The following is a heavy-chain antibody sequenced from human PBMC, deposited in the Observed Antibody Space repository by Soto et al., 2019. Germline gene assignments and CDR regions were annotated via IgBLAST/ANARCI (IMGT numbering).Heavy chain of an antibody. CDR1: GFTFSTYA. V-gene: IGHV3-23*01. D-gene: IGHD1-26*01. CDR2: ISGSGGTT. CDR3: AKHLSGSDLFDN. Sequence: EVQLLESGGGLVQPGGSLRLSCAASGFTFSTYAMSWVRQAPGKGPEWVSAISGSGGTTYYADSVKGRFTLSRDNSKDTLYLQMNSLRAEDTALYFCAKHLSGSDLFDNCGQGKQVTVSS. J-gene: IGHJ4*02.